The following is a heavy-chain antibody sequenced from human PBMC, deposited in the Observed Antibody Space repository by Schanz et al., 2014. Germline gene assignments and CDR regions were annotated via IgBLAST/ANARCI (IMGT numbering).Heavy chain of an antibody. CDR3: ARDSGSHYLVDY. D-gene: IGHD1-26*01. CDR1: GFSFSNYS. Sequence: EVQLLESGGGLVQPGGSLRLSCVASGFSFSNYSMNWVRQAPGKGLEWLSHISGSGGDSVDYADSVKGRFTISRDNAKNSLYLQMNSLRAEDTAVYYCARDSGSHYLVDYWGQGTLVTVSS. J-gene: IGHJ4*02. CDR2: ISGSGGDSV. V-gene: IGHV3-48*01.